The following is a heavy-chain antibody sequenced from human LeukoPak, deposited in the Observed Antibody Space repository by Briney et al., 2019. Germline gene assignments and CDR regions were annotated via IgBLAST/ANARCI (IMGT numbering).Heavy chain of an antibody. CDR2: IFGSGGST. D-gene: IGHD6-19*01. CDR3: AKALIAVAGLNWFDP. V-gene: IGHV3-23*01. Sequence: GGSLRLSCAASGFTFSSYAMYWVRQAPGKGLEWVSGIFGSGGSTYYADSVKGRFTISRDNSKNTLYLQMNSLRAEDTAVYYCAKALIAVAGLNWFDPWGQGTLVTVSS. J-gene: IGHJ5*02. CDR1: GFTFSSYA.